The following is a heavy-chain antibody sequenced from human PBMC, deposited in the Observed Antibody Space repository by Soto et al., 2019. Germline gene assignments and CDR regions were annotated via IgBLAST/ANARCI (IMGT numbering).Heavy chain of an antibody. CDR2: ISAYNGNT. CDR1: GYTFTSYG. D-gene: IGHD3-9*01. Sequence: QVQLVQSGAEVKKPGASVKVSCKASGYTFTSYGISWVRQAPGQGLEWMGWISAYNGNTNYAQKLQGRVTMTTDTSTSTAYMELRSLRSDDTAVYYCARDIHYDILTGYYSYYYYGMDVWGQGTTVTVSS. CDR3: ARDIHYDILTGYYSYYYYGMDV. J-gene: IGHJ6*02. V-gene: IGHV1-18*01.